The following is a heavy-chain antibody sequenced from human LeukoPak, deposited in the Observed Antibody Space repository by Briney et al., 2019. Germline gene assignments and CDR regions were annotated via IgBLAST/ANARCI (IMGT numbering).Heavy chain of an antibody. CDR2: ISSSSSYI. CDR1: GFTFSSYS. CDR3: ARDLYSGYDNFDY. D-gene: IGHD5-12*01. Sequence: GGYLRFSCAASGFTFSSYSMNWVRQAPGKELKWVSSISSSSSYIYYADSAKGRFTISRDNAKNSLYLQMNSLRAEDTAVYYCARDLYSGYDNFDYWGQGTLVTVSS. J-gene: IGHJ4*02. V-gene: IGHV3-21*01.